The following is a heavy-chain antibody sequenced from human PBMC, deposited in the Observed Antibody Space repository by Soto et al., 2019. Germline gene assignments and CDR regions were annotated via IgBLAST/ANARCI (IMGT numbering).Heavy chain of an antibody. CDR1: GFTFSSYA. J-gene: IGHJ3*02. Sequence: GGSLRLSCAASGFTFSSYAMSWVRQAPGKGLEWVSAISGSGGSTYYADSVKGRFTISRDNSKNTLYLQMNSLRAEDTAVYYCAKDREEYGDSRDAFDIWGQGTMVTVSS. V-gene: IGHV3-23*01. CDR3: AKDREEYGDSRDAFDI. CDR2: ISGSGGST. D-gene: IGHD4-17*01.